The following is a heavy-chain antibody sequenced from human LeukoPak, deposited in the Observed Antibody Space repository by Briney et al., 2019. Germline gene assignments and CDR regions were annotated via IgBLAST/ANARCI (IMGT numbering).Heavy chain of an antibody. CDR1: GVTFSSDG. D-gene: IGHD3-10*02. Sequence: GRSLRLSCAASGVTFSSDGMHWVRQAPGKGLEWVGVIWYDGSNKYYADSVKGRFTISRDNSKNTLYLQMNSLRAEDTAVYYCARYVRSGYYYYGMDVWGQGTTVTVSS. CDR2: IWYDGSNK. CDR3: ARYVRSGYYYYGMDV. V-gene: IGHV3-33*01. J-gene: IGHJ6*02.